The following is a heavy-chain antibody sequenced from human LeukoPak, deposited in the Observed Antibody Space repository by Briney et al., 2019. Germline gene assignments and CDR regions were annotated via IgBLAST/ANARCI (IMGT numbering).Heavy chain of an antibody. D-gene: IGHD3-10*01. Sequence: GGSLRLSCAASGFTFSSSWMSWVRQAPGKGLEWVAHIKQDGSDKYYVDSVKGRFTISRENAKNSLYLQLNSLRVEDTAMYYCARHSSGSYYTYWGQGTLVTVSS. CDR2: IKQDGSDK. CDR3: ARHSSGSYYTY. CDR1: GFTFSSSW. J-gene: IGHJ4*02. V-gene: IGHV3-7*01.